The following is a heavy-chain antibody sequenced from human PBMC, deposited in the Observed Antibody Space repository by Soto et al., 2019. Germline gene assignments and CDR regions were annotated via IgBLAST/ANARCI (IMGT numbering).Heavy chain of an antibody. Sequence: PSETLALTCAVYGGSFRGYYWTWIRQPPGKGLEWIGEINHSGTINFNPSLKSRLNISLDTYKKHFSLKLSSVTDADTAAYYGARADRTPVPSDSLDVWGQGTTVT. CDR1: GGSFRGYY. J-gene: IGHJ6*02. CDR3: ARADRTPVPSDSLDV. V-gene: IGHV4-34*01. CDR2: INHSGTI. D-gene: IGHD4-17*01.